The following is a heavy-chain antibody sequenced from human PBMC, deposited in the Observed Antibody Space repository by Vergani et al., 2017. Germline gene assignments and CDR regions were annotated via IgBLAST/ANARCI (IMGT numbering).Heavy chain of an antibody. Sequence: EAELVQSGPEMRKPGESLKILCKGSEYSLGNYWIGWVRQMPGKALEWMGIIYPAESDTRYSPSFQGQVTISADKSISTAFLQWDSLKASDTALYYCARHTTYTDSWGQGTLVTVSS. CDR2: IYPAESDT. D-gene: IGHD1-1*01. CDR1: EYSLGNYW. J-gene: IGHJ4*02. CDR3: ARHTTYTDS. V-gene: IGHV5-51*01.